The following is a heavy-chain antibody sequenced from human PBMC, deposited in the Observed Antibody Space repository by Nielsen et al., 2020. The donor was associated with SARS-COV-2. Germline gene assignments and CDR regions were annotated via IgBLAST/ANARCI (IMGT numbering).Heavy chain of an antibody. J-gene: IGHJ4*02. V-gene: IGHV4-4*02. Sequence: SETLSLTCAVSGGSISSSNWWSWVRQPPGKGLEWIGEIYHSGSTNYNPSLKSRVTISVDKSKNQFPLKLSSVTAADTAVYYCASDLYGDYAYGGWGQGTLVTVSS. CDR1: GGSISSSNW. D-gene: IGHD4-17*01. CDR2: IYHSGST. CDR3: ASDLYGDYAYGG.